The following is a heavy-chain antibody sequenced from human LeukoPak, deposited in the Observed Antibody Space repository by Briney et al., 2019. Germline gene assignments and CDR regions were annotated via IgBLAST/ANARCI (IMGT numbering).Heavy chain of an antibody. CDR1: GYTFTAYY. J-gene: IGHJ4*02. V-gene: IGHV1-2*02. D-gene: IGHD2-2*01. CDR3: ARTKPPCTSCLLLDY. Sequence: ASVKVSCKASGYTFTAYYIHWLRQAPGQGLEWMGWINPNSGGTNYAQKFQGLVTMSRDTSITTVYMELNRLVSDDTAVYYCARTKPPCTSCLLLDYWGQGTLVTVSS. CDR2: INPNSGGT.